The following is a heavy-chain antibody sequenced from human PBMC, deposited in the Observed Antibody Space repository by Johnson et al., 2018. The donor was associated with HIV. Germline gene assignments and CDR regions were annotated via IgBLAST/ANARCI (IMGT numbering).Heavy chain of an antibody. D-gene: IGHD6-6*01. V-gene: IGHV3-30*03. CDR3: AREIIAARPSAFEI. J-gene: IGHJ3*02. Sequence: VQLVESGGGLVQPGRSLRLSCAASGFTFSSYGMHWVRQAPGKGLEWAAVISYDGSNKYYADSVKGRFTISRDNSKNTLYLQMNSLRAEDTAVYYCAREIIAARPSAFEIWGQGTMVTGSS. CDR2: ISYDGSNK. CDR1: GFTFSSYG.